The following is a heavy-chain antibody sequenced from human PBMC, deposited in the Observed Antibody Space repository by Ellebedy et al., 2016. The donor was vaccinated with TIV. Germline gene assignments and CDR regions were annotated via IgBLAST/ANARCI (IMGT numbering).Heavy chain of an antibody. V-gene: IGHV4-39*01. D-gene: IGHD3-10*01. Sequence: SETLSLTXSVSAGSIGSSNYYWGWIRQTPGKGLEWIGSIYYSGSTYYDPSLKSRVTISVDTSKNQFSLKLTSVTAADTAVYYCARHSGRARFDPWGQGTLVTVSS. CDR3: ARHSGRARFDP. J-gene: IGHJ5*01. CDR1: AGSIGSSNYY. CDR2: IYYSGST.